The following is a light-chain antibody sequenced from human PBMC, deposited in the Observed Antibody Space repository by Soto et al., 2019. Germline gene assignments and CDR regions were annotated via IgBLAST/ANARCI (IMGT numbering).Light chain of an antibody. Sequence: QSALTQPASVSGSPGQSITISCTGTSSDVGGYNYVSWYQQHPGKAPKLIIYEASNRPSGVSNRFSGSKSGNTASLTISGLQAEDEADYYCSSYTSSITFVFGTGTKLTVL. J-gene: IGLJ1*01. V-gene: IGLV2-14*01. CDR1: SSDVGGYNY. CDR3: SSYTSSITFV. CDR2: EAS.